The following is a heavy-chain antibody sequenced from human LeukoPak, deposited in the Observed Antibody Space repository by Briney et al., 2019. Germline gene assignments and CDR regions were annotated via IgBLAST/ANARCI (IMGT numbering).Heavy chain of an antibody. J-gene: IGHJ4*02. D-gene: IGHD6-19*01. Sequence: PGGSLRLSCAASGFTFSDYYMSWIRQAPGKGLEWVSYISSSGSTIYYADSVKGRFTISRDNAKNSLYLQMNSLRAEDTAVYYCARRQQWLAPKHFDYWGQGTLVTVSS. CDR3: ARRQQWLAPKHFDY. V-gene: IGHV3-11*01. CDR1: GFTFSDYY. CDR2: ISSSGSTI.